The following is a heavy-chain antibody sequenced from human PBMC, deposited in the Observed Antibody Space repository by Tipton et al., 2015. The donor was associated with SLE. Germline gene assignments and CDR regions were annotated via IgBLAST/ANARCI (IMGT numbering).Heavy chain of an antibody. J-gene: IGHJ3*02. CDR3: AREWGDAFDI. D-gene: IGHD3-16*01. CDR2: IYYSGSI. CDR1: GGSISSHY. Sequence: LRLSCTVSGGSISSHYWSWIRQPPGKGLEWIGYIYYSGSISYYPSLKSRVTISVDTSKNQFSLKLSSVTAADTAVYYCAREWGDAFDIWGQGTMVTVSS. V-gene: IGHV4-59*11.